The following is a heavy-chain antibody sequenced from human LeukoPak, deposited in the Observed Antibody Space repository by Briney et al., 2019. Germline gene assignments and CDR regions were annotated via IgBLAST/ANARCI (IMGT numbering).Heavy chain of an antibody. CDR2: ITWKSDSI. D-gene: IGHD3-16*01. Sequence: GGSLTLSCAPSGFTFDDYAMHWVRHAPGEGLEWVSGITWKSDSIDYADSVEGRLTISRDNAEHSLYLQMNTLRAADSALYYCPKGGGGRLMYYYYMDVWGKGTTVTVSS. CDR1: GFTFDDYA. J-gene: IGHJ6*03. V-gene: IGHV3-9*01. CDR3: PKGGGGRLMYYYYMDV.